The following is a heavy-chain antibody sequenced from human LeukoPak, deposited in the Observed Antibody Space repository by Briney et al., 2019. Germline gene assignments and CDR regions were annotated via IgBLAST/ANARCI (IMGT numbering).Heavy chain of an antibody. CDR3: ARDYFGRPTNMVRGGQFDS. CDR1: GYSISSGYY. J-gene: IGHJ4*02. D-gene: IGHD3-10*01. V-gene: IGHV4-38-2*02. CDR2: IYDNGST. Sequence: SETLSLTCTVSGYSISSGYYWGWIRQPPGKGLDWIGSIYDNGSTYYNPSLQSRVTISVDTSKNQFSLRLTSVTAADTAVYYCARDYFGRPTNMVRGGQFDSWGQGTLVTVSS.